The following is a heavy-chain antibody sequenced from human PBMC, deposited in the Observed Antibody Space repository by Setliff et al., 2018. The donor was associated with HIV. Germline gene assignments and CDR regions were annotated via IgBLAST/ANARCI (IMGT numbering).Heavy chain of an antibody. D-gene: IGHD3-22*01. CDR1: GGTFSSYA. CDR2: IIPIFGTA. J-gene: IGHJ3*02. V-gene: IGHV1-69*05. CDR3: ARVQHLTYYYDSSGYYDHDVFDI. Sequence: GASVKVSCKASGGTFSSYAISWVRQAPGQGLEWMGGIIPIFGTANYAQKFQGRVTITTDESTSTAYMELSSLRSEDTAVYYCARVQHLTYYYDSSGYYDHDVFDIWGQGTMVTVSS.